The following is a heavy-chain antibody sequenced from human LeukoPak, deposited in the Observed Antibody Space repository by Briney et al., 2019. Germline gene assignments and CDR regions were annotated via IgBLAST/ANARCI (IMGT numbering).Heavy chain of an antibody. V-gene: IGHV4-61*02. CDR3: ARDQHSNYDYYYYMDV. D-gene: IGHD4-11*01. J-gene: IGHJ6*03. CDR2: IYTSGST. Sequence: SETLSLTCTVSGGSISSGSYYWSWIRQPAGKGLEWIGRIYTSGSTNYNPSLKSRVTISVDTSKNQFSLKLSSVTAADTAVYYCARDQHSNYDYYYYMDVWGKGTTVTVSS. CDR1: GGSISSGSYY.